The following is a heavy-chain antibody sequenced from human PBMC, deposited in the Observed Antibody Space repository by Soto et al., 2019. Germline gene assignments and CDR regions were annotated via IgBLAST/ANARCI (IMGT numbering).Heavy chain of an antibody. V-gene: IGHV2-5*02. J-gene: IGHJ4*02. D-gene: IGHD3-22*01. Sequence: QITLKESGPTLVKPTQTLTLTCTFSGFSLSTSGVGVGWIRQPPGKALEWLALIYWDDDKRYSPSLKSRLTISKDTSKNQVVLTMTNMDPVDTATYYCAHSDRYRTYDSSGYYTYYFDYWGQGTLVTVSS. CDR2: IYWDDDK. CDR3: AHSDRYRTYDSSGYYTYYFDY. CDR1: GFSLSTSGVG.